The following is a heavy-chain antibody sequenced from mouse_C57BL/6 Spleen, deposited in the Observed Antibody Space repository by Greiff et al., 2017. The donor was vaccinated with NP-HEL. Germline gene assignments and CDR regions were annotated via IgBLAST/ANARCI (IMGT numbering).Heavy chain of an antibody. CDR3: TTGAYGSSSWFAY. CDR1: GFNIKDDY. CDR2: IDPENGDT. D-gene: IGHD1-1*01. Sequence: EVQLVESGAELVRPGASVKLSCTASGFNIKDDYMHWVKQRPEQGLEWIGWIDPENGDTEYASKFQGKATITADTSSNTAYLQLSSLTSEDTAVYYCTTGAYGSSSWFAYWGQGTLVTVSA. V-gene: IGHV14-4*01. J-gene: IGHJ3*01.